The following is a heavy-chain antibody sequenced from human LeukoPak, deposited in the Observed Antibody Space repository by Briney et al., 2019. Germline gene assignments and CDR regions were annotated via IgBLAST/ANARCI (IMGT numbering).Heavy chain of an antibody. CDR1: GSTLSDLS. CDR2: SDPEDGET. Sequence: GASVKVSCKVSGSTLSDLSIHWVRQAPGKGLEYVGGSDPEDGETFHAQNFQGRITMTEDTSIDTAYMELSSLRSEDTAVYCCVTDRARLFWYFDLWGRGTLVTVSS. D-gene: IGHD2-21*02. J-gene: IGHJ2*01. CDR3: VTDRARLFWYFDL. V-gene: IGHV1-24*01.